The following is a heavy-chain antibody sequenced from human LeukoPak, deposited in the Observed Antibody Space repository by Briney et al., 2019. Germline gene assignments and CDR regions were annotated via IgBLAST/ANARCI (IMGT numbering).Heavy chain of an antibody. V-gene: IGHV3-33*01. J-gene: IGHJ4*02. CDR3: ARDLGYCSGGSCYGSPFDY. CDR2: IWYDGSNK. CDR1: GFTFSSYG. Sequence: PGGSLRLSCAASGFTFSSYGMHWVRQAPGKGLEWGAVIWYDGSNKYYADSVKGRFTISRDNSKNTLYLQMNSLRAEDTAVYYCARDLGYCSGGSCYGSPFDYWGQGTLVTVSS. D-gene: IGHD2-15*01.